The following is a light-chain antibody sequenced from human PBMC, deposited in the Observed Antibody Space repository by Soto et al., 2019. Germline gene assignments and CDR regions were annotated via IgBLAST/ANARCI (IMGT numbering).Light chain of an antibody. CDR1: QSINSW. CDR3: LQYNHYPLT. CDR2: KAS. V-gene: IGKV1-5*03. J-gene: IGKJ4*01. Sequence: DILMPHSPSTLSASVGDRVTLTCRASQSINSWLAWYQQRPGKGPKLLIHKASILEGGVPSRFSGSASGTEFTLTISSLQPDDFATYYCLQYNHYPLTFGGGTKVDIK.